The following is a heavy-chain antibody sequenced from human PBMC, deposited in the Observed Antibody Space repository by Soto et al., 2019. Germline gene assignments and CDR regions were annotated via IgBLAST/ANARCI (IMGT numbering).Heavy chain of an antibody. Sequence: WGSLRLSCAASGFTFSSYAMSWVRQAPGKGLEWVSAISGSGGSTYYADSVKGRFTISRDNSKNTLYLQMNSLRAEDTAVYYCASAYYDILTGYRRYYYYGMDVWGQGTTVPVSS. J-gene: IGHJ6*02. CDR1: GFTFSSYA. V-gene: IGHV3-23*01. D-gene: IGHD3-9*01. CDR3: ASAYYDILTGYRRYYYYGMDV. CDR2: ISGSGGST.